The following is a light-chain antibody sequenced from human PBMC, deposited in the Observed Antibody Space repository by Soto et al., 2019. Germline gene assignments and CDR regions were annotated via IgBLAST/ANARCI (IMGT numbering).Light chain of an antibody. V-gene: IGLV2-23*02. J-gene: IGLJ1*01. CDR3: CSYAGSSTSYV. Sequence: QSVLTQPASVSGAPGQSITISCTGTSSDVGGYNYVSWYKQHPGKAPKLMIYEVSNRPSGVSNRFSGSKSGNTASRTISGLQAEDEADYYCCSYAGSSTSYVFGTGTKVTVL. CDR1: SSDVGGYNY. CDR2: EVS.